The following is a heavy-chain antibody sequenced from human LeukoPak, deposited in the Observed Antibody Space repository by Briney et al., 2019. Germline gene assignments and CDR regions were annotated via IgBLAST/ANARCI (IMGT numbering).Heavy chain of an antibody. J-gene: IGHJ4*02. CDR1: GFSFSNYG. D-gene: IGHD5-18*01. CDR3: AKERHWGYSYGYFDY. V-gene: IGHV3-30*18. Sequence: GRSLRLSCAASGFSFSNYGMHWVRQAPGKGLEGVAVISYDGSNNYYPHSVKGRFTISRDNSKNTLYLQMNSLRAEDTAVYYCAKERHWGYSYGYFDYWGQGTLVTVSS. CDR2: ISYDGSNN.